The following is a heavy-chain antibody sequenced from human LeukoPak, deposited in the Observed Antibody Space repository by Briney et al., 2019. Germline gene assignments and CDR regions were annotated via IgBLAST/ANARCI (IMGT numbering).Heavy chain of an antibody. CDR1: GGSISSYY. V-gene: IGHV4-59*01. D-gene: IGHD3-10*01. CDR2: IHYSGTT. CDR3: ARVPQPNIWFGELGY. Sequence: SETLSLTCTVSGGSISSYYWSWIRQPPAKGLEWIGYIHYSGTTNYNPFLKSGVTISVDTSKNQFSLKLSSVTAADTAVYYCARVPQPNIWFGELGYWGQGSLVTVSS. J-gene: IGHJ4*02.